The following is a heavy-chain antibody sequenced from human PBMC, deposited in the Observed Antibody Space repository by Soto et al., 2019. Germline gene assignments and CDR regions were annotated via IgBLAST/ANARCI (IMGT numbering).Heavy chain of an antibody. J-gene: IGHJ6*03. V-gene: IGHV5-51*01. CDR3: ARRRGRGSQYYYYYMDV. Sequence: GESLKISCKGSGYSFTSYWIGWVRQMPGKGLEWMGIIYPGDSDTRYSPSFQGQVTISADKSISTAYLQWSSLKASDTAMYYCARRRGRGSQYYYYYMDVWGKGTTVTVSS. CDR1: GYSFTSYW. D-gene: IGHD5-12*01. CDR2: IYPGDSDT.